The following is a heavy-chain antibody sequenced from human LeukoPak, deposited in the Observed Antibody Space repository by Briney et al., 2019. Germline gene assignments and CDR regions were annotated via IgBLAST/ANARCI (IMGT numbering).Heavy chain of an antibody. CDR3: ARDASLSSTAVTRGSFFDY. V-gene: IGHV3-30*04. D-gene: IGHD1-26*01. CDR2: ISYDGSNK. Sequence: GGSLRLSCAASGFAFNAYAMHWVRQAPGKGLEWVAVISYDGSNKYYADSVKGRFTISRDDSSNTLYLQMNSLRADDAAVYYCARDASLSSTAVTRGSFFDYWGPGNLVTVSS. J-gene: IGHJ4*02. CDR1: GFAFNAYA.